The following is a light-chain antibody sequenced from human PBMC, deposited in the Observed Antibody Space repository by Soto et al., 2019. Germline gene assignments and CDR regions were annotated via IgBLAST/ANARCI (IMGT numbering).Light chain of an antibody. CDR2: DAS. CDR1: QNVRSN. CDR3: QQRSNWPQIT. J-gene: IGKJ5*01. Sequence: EIVMTQSPATLSVSPGERATLSCRASQNVRSNLAWYQQKPGQAPRLLIYDASNRATGIPARFSGSGSGTDFTLTISSLEPEDFAVYYCQQRSNWPQITCGQGTRLEIK. V-gene: IGKV3-11*01.